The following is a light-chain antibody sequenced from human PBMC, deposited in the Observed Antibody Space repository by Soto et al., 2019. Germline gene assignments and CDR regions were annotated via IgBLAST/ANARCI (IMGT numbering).Light chain of an antibody. CDR1: QSISTW. Sequence: DIQMTQSPSTLSASVGDRVTITCRASQSISTWLAWYQQKPGRAPNLLIYDASTVQGGVPSRFSGSGSGTEFTLTISSLQPDDFATYYCQQYNSYPFTFGGGTKVDIK. CDR2: DAS. J-gene: IGKJ4*01. V-gene: IGKV1-5*01. CDR3: QQYNSYPFT.